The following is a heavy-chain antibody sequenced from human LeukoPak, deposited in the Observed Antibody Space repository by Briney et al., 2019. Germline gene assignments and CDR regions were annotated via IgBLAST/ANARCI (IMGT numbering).Heavy chain of an antibody. Sequence: SGLVLVKPTATLTLTCSVSGFSLSTFRMGVNWIRQPPGKGLKRIGYIYYSGSTNHNPYLNSRVTISVDTSMNQFSLRLTSVTAADTAVYYCARHFLCADDCYSLRPFDMWGQGTMVTVSS. CDR1: GFSLSTFRMG. CDR2: IYYSGST. CDR3: ARHFLCADDCYSLRPFDM. D-gene: IGHD2-21*02. V-gene: IGHV4-61*01. J-gene: IGHJ3*02.